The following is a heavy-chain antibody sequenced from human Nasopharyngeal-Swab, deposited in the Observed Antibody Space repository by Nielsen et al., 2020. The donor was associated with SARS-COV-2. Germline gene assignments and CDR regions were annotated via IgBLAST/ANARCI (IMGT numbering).Heavy chain of an antibody. CDR2: INHSGST. CDR3: ARGRVLLWFGEFPYYFDY. CDR1: GESFSGYY. V-gene: IGHV4-34*01. J-gene: IGHJ4*02. D-gene: IGHD3-10*01. Sequence: SETLSLTCAVYGESFSGYYWSWIRQPPGKGLEWIGEINHSGSTNYNPSLKSRVTISVDTSKNQFSLKLSSVTAADTAVYYCARGRVLLWFGEFPYYFDYWGQGTLVTVSS.